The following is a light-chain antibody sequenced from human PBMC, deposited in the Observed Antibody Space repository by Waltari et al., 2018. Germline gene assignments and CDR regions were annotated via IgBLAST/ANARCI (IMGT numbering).Light chain of an antibody. V-gene: IGKV3-20*01. Sequence: EIVLTQSPGTLSLSPGERATLSCRASQSVSRTLAWYQQKPGQAPRPLIYDASRRAPGIPDRFSGSGSGTDFSLTITRLEPEDFAVYYCQHYVSLPVTFGQGTKVEIK. CDR1: QSVSRT. J-gene: IGKJ1*01. CDR2: DAS. CDR3: QHYVSLPVT.